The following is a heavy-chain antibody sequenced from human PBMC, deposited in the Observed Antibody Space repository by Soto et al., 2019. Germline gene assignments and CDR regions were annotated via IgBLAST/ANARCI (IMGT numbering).Heavy chain of an antibody. J-gene: IGHJ6*03. CDR2: MNPNSGNT. Sequence: ASVKVSCKASGYTFTSYDINWVRQATGQGLEWMGWMNPNSGNTGYAQKFQGRVTMTRSTSISTAYMELSSLRSEDTAVYYCARGISRVYYYYYYMDVWGKGTTVTVSS. CDR1: GYTFTSYD. D-gene: IGHD6-13*01. CDR3: ARGISRVYYYYYYMDV. V-gene: IGHV1-8*01.